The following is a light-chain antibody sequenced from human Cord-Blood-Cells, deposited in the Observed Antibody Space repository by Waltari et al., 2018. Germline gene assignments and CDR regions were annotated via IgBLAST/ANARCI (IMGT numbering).Light chain of an antibody. V-gene: IGKV3-20*01. CDR3: QQYGSSPWT. CDR2: CAS. J-gene: IGKJ1*01. CDR1: KSVSSSY. Sequence: EIVLTQSPGTLSLSPGERATLSCRASKSVSSSYLAWYQQKPGQAPRLLIYCASSRATGIPDRFSGSGSGTDFTLTISRLEPEDFAVYYCQQYGSSPWTFGQGTKVEIK.